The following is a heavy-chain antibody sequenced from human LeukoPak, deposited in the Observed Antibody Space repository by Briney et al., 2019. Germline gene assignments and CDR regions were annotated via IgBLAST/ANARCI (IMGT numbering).Heavy chain of an antibody. CDR3: ARDRGSSWYVDWFDP. D-gene: IGHD6-13*01. CDR2: IYTSGST. J-gene: IGHJ5*02. Sequence: SQTLSLTCTVSGGSISSGSYYWSWIRQPAGKGLEWIGRIYTSGSTNYNPSLKSRVTISVDTSKNQFSLKQSSVTAADTAVYYCARDRGSSWYVDWFDPWGQGTLVTVSS. CDR1: GGSISSGSYY. V-gene: IGHV4-61*02.